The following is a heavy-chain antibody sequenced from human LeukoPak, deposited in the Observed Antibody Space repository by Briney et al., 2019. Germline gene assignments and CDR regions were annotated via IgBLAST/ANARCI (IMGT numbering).Heavy chain of an antibody. D-gene: IGHD3-3*01. CDR2: IGTAGDT. CDR3: ARDRGYDFWSGPKAYYYMDV. CDR1: GFTFSSYD. Sequence: AGGSLRLSCAACGFTFSSYDMHWVRQATGKGLEWVSAIGTAGDTYYPGSVKGQFTISRENAKNSLYLQMNSLRAGDTAVYYCARDRGYDFWSGPKAYYYMDVWGKGTTVTVSS. J-gene: IGHJ6*03. V-gene: IGHV3-13*03.